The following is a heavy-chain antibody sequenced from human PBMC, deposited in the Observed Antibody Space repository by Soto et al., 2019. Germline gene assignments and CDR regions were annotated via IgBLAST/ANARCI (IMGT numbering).Heavy chain of an antibody. Sequence: EVQLVESGGGLIQPGGSLRLSCAASGFTVSSNYMSWVRQAPGKGLEWVSVIYSGGSTYYADSVKGRFTISRDNSKNTLYLQMNSLRAEDTAVYYCARPRDGYNWGRMWYYGMDVWGQGTTVTVSS. V-gene: IGHV3-53*01. CDR1: GFTVSSNY. J-gene: IGHJ6*02. CDR3: ARPRDGYNWGRMWYYGMDV. D-gene: IGHD5-12*01. CDR2: IYSGGST.